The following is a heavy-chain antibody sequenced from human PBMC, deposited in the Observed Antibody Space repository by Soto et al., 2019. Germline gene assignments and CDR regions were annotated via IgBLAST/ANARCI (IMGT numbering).Heavy chain of an antibody. CDR3: XXXXXXTTDY. V-gene: IGHV3-74*01. CDR1: GLTFSSYW. J-gene: IGHJ4*02. CDR2: INSDGRST. D-gene: IGHD1-1*01. Sequence: EVQLVESGGGLVQPGGSLRLFCAASGLTFSSYWMHWVRQAPGKGLVWVSRINSDGRSTSYADSVKGRFTISRDNAKXXXXXXXXXXXXXXXXVXXXXXXXXXTTDYWGQGTLVTVSS.